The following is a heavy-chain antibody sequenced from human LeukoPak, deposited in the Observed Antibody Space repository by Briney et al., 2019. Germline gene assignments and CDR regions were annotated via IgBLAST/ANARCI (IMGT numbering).Heavy chain of an antibody. V-gene: IGHV3-23*01. CDR1: GFTFSIYG. D-gene: IGHD1-1*01. CDR2: MSGSGGST. J-gene: IGHJ4*02. CDR3: AKDKVERYYFDY. Sequence: GGSLRLSCAASGFTFSIYGMSWVRQAPGRGLEWVSAMSGSGGSTYYADSVKGRFTISRDNSKSTLYLQMNSLRAEDTAVYYCAKDKVERYYFDYWGQGTLVTVSS.